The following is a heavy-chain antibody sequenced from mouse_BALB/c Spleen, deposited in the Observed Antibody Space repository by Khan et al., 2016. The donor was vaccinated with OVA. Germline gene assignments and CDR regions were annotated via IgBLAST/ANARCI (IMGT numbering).Heavy chain of an antibody. D-gene: IGHD2-4*01. CDR3: ARSYDYDVGGFAY. J-gene: IGHJ3*01. Sequence: VQLKESGPGLVAPSQSLSITCTVSGFSLSNYGVHWVRQPPGKGLEWLGVIWTGGITNYNSALMSRLSISKDNSKSQVFLKMNRLQTDDTAIYDCARSYDYDVGGFAYWGQGTLVTVSA. CDR1: GFSLSNYG. V-gene: IGHV2-9*02. CDR2: IWTGGIT.